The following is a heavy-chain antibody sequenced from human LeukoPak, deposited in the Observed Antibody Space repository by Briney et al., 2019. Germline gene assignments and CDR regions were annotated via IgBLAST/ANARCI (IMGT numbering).Heavy chain of an antibody. CDR1: GYTFAGHY. V-gene: IGHV1-18*04. Sequence: ASLKVSCKASGYTFAGHYIHWLRQAPGQGLEWMGWISTYNGKTNYAQKYQGRVSMTTDTSTATAYMELRSLRSDDTAVYYCARDRCSSTSCYLLAPLGSSPDAFDIWGQGTMVTVSS. CDR2: ISTYNGKT. D-gene: IGHD2-2*01. CDR3: ARDRCSSTSCYLLAPLGSSPDAFDI. J-gene: IGHJ3*02.